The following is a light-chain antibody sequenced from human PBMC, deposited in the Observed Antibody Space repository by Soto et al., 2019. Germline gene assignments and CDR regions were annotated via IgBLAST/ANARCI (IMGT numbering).Light chain of an antibody. Sequence: QSALTQPASVSGSPGQSIAISCTGTSSDVRDYNYVSWYQQHPGKAPKLLIYDVSYRPSGISNRFSGSRSGNTASLTISGRQAEDEGDYYCRSYIRRRTQLFGGGPK. CDR1: SSDVRDYNY. CDR2: DVS. CDR3: RSYIRRRTQL. V-gene: IGLV2-14*03. J-gene: IGLJ2*01.